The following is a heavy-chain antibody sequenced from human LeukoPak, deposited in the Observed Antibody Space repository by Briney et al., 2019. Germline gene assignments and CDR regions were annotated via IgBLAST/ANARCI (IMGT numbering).Heavy chain of an antibody. J-gene: IGHJ3*02. V-gene: IGHV1-24*01. CDR2: FDPADGET. D-gene: IGHD5-18*01. Sequence: GASVKVSCKVSGYTLTELSMHWVRQAPGKGLEWMGGFDPADGETLYAQKFQGRVTMTEDTSTDTAYMEVSSLRSGDTAVYYCARPGRGYSYGYPYAFDIWGQGTMVTVSS. CDR3: ARPGRGYSYGYPYAFDI. CDR1: GYTLTELS.